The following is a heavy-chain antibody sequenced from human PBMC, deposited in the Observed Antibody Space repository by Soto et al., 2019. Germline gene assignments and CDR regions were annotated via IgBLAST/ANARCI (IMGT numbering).Heavy chain of an antibody. Sequence: PGESLKISCKGSGYSFTSYWIGWVRQMPGKGLEWMGIIYPGDSDTRYSPSFQGQVTISADKSISTAYLQWSSLKASDTAMYYCASGTYYDYVWGTYFDYWGQGTLVTVSS. V-gene: IGHV5-51*01. D-gene: IGHD3-16*01. CDR2: IYPGDSDT. CDR3: ASGTYYDYVWGTYFDY. J-gene: IGHJ4*02. CDR1: GYSFTSYW.